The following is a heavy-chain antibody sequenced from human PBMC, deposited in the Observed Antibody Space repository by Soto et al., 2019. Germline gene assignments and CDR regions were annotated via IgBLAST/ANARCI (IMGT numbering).Heavy chain of an antibody. CDR3: ARNGYDAAGMDV. V-gene: IGHV1-3*01. D-gene: IGHD5-12*01. CDR2: INAGNGNT. J-gene: IGHJ6*02. Sequence: EASVKVSCKDSGYTFARYTRHWVRHAPGQSLEWMGWINAGNGNTQYSQKFRARVTISSDTSASTAYMELSSLTSEDTAVYYCARNGYDAAGMDVWGQGITVTVSS. CDR1: GYTFARYT.